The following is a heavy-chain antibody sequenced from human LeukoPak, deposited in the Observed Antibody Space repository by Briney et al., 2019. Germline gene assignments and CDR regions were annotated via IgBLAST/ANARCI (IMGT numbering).Heavy chain of an antibody. CDR2: IKAKAHGGTI. V-gene: IGHV3-15*01. J-gene: IGHJ4*02. CDR3: TTDGVGVEGATYDN. CDR1: GFTFINAW. Sequence: GGSLRLSCAASGFTFINAWMAWVRQAPGKGLEWVGRIKAKAHGGTIEYAAPVKGRFTISRDDSKNTLYLQMNSLKIEDTAVYYCTTDGVGVEGATYDNWGQGTLVSVSS. D-gene: IGHD1-26*01.